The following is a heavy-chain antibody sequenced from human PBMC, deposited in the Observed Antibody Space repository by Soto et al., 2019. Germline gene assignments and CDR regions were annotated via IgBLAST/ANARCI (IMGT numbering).Heavy chain of an antibody. CDR2: ISGSGHST. J-gene: IGHJ6*02. CDR1: GFTFSSYA. Sequence: EVQLLESGGGLVQPGGSLRLSCAASGFTFSSYAMSWVRQAPGKGLEWVSVISGSGHSTYYADSERGQFTSSRDNSKNTLYLQMNSLRAEDTAVYYCAKDRDGAAAGPTKFYGMDVWGQGTTVTVSS. V-gene: IGHV3-23*01. D-gene: IGHD6-13*01. CDR3: AKDRDGAAAGPTKFYGMDV.